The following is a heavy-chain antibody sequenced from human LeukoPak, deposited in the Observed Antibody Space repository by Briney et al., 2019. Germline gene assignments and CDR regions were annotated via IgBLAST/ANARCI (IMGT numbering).Heavy chain of an antibody. D-gene: IGHD3-3*01. Sequence: QPGGSLRLSCVASGFIFPTYSMAWVRQAPGKGLDWVSSINAAGDDMYYADSVKGRFSISRDNLKNTLYLQMHSLRAEDRAIYYCAKGIFGVIHNGIDVWGQGTAVTVSS. V-gene: IGHV3-23*01. CDR1: GFIFPTYS. CDR2: INAAGDDM. J-gene: IGHJ6*02. CDR3: AKGIFGVIHNGIDV.